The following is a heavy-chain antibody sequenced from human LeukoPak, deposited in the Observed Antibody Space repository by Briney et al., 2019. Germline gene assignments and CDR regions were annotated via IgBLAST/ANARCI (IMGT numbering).Heavy chain of an antibody. CDR2: INSDGSST. V-gene: IGHV3-74*01. CDR3: AKGQQLRRGGMDV. CDR1: GFTFRSYW. D-gene: IGHD6-13*01. Sequence: GGSLRLSCAASGFTFRSYWMHWVRQAPGKGLVWVSRINSDGSSTIYADSVKGRFTISRDNAKNTLYLQMNSLRVEDTAVYYCAKGQQLRRGGMDVWGQGTTVIVSS. J-gene: IGHJ6*02.